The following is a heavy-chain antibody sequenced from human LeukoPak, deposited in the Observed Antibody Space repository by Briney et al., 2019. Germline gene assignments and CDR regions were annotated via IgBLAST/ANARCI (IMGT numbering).Heavy chain of an antibody. V-gene: IGHV4-59*08. CDR1: GGSISSYY. CDR2: IYYSGST. CDR3: ARLPWYYDILTDYYKPSGFDY. D-gene: IGHD3-9*01. Sequence: SETLSLTCTVSGGSISSYYWSWIRQPPGKGLEWIGYIYYSGSTNYNPSLKSRVTISVDTSKNQFSLKLSSVTAADTAVYYCARLPWYYDILTDYYKPSGFDYWGQGTLVTVSS. J-gene: IGHJ4*02.